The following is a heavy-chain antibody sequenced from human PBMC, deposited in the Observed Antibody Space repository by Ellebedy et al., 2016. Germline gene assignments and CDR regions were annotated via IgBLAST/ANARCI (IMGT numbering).Heavy chain of an antibody. CDR2: IYYSGST. CDR3: ATVRGVPNY. V-gene: IGHV4-39*01. Sequence: GSLRLXXTVSGGSISSSSYYWGWIRQPPGKGLEWTGSIYYSGSTYYNPSLKSRVTISVDTSKNQFSLKLSSVTAADTAVYYCATVRGVPNYWGQGTLVTVSS. J-gene: IGHJ4*02. D-gene: IGHD3-10*01. CDR1: GGSISSSSYY.